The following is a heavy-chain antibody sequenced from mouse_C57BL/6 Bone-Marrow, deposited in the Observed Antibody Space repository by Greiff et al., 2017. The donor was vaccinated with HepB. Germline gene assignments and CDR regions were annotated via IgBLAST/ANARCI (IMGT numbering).Heavy chain of an antibody. V-gene: IGHV5-12*01. CDR1: GFTFSDYY. CDR3: ARQEDAWFAY. Sequence: EVQLVESGGGLVQPGGSLKLSCAASGFTFSDYYMYWVRQTPEKRLEWVAYISNGGGSTYYPDTVKGRFTISRDNAKNTRYLQMSRLKSEDTAMYYCARQEDAWFAYWGQGTLVTVSA. J-gene: IGHJ3*01. CDR2: ISNGGGST.